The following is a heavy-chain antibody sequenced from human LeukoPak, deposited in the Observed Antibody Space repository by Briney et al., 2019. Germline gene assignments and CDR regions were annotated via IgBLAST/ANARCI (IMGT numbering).Heavy chain of an antibody. CDR1: GGSITSYY. Sequence: SETLSLTCTVSGGSITSYYWGWIRQPPGKGLEWIGSIYFTGSTYYNPSLKSRVTISVDTSKNQFSLKLSSVTAADTAVYYCARDSYGSRAGNWFDPWGQGTLVTVSS. D-gene: IGHD3-10*01. CDR3: ARDSYGSRAGNWFDP. CDR2: IYFTGST. J-gene: IGHJ5*02. V-gene: IGHV4-39*07.